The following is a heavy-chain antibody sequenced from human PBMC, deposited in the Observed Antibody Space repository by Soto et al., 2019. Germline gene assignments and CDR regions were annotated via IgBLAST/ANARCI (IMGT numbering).Heavy chain of an antibody. Sequence: SVKVSCKASGGSFSSYTISWVRQAPGQGLEWMGRIIPILGIANYAQKFQGRVTITADKSTSTAYMELSSLRSEDTAVYYCARNSGSLGSPYFDYWGQGTLVTVSS. V-gene: IGHV1-69*02. CDR1: GGSFSSYT. CDR2: IIPILGIA. J-gene: IGHJ4*02. D-gene: IGHD3-22*01. CDR3: ARNSGSLGSPYFDY.